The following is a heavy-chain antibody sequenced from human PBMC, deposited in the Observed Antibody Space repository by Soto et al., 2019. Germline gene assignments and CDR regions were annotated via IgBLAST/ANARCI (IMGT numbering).Heavy chain of an antibody. CDR2: ISAYNGNT. Sequence: ASVKVSCKASGYTFTSYGISWMRQAPGQGLEWMGWISAYNGNTNYAQKLQGRVTMTTDASTSTAYMELRSLRSDDTAVYYCARVQYYDFWSGYFLFENWFDPWGQGTLVPVSS. V-gene: IGHV1-18*01. CDR3: ARVQYYDFWSGYFLFENWFDP. J-gene: IGHJ5*02. CDR1: GYTFTSYG. D-gene: IGHD3-3*01.